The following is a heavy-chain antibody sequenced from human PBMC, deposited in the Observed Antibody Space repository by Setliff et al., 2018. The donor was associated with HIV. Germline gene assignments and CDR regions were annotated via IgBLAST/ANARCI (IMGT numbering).Heavy chain of an antibody. J-gene: IGHJ4*02. V-gene: IGHV1-69*10. CDR2: IIPILGIA. D-gene: IGHD5-12*01. CDR3: ARDAQRWLQFSYFDY. CDR1: GYTFTSYG. Sequence: ASVKVSCKASGYTFTSYGISWVRQAPGQGLEWMGGIIPILGIANYAQKFQGRVTITADKSTSTAYMELSSLRSEDTAVYYCARDAQRWLQFSYFDYWGQGTLVTVSS.